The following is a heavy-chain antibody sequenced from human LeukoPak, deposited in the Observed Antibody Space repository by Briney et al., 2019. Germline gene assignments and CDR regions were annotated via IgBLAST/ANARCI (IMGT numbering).Heavy chain of an antibody. Sequence: PGGSLRLSCAASGFIFTSYAMSWVRQAPGKGLEWVSAISETGGSTFYADSVKGRFTTSRDNSKNTLYLQMNSLRAEDTAVYYCAKGGAYYHYGMDVWGQGTTVTVSS. CDR1: GFIFTSYA. J-gene: IGHJ6*02. V-gene: IGHV3-23*01. CDR3: AKGGAYYHYGMDV. CDR2: ISETGGST. D-gene: IGHD3-16*01.